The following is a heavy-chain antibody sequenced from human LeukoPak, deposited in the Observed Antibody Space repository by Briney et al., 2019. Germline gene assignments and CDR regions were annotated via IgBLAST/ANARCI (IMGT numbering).Heavy chain of an antibody. V-gene: IGHV4-39*07. Sequence: SETLSLTCTVSGGSISSSSYYLDWVRQPPGKGLEWIGSINYSGSTFYNPSLKSRVTISVDTSKNQFSLKLSSVTAADTAVYYCARDRAAAGTGLDYWGQGTLVTVSS. D-gene: IGHD6-13*01. J-gene: IGHJ4*02. CDR2: INYSGST. CDR1: GGSISSSSYY. CDR3: ARDRAAAGTGLDY.